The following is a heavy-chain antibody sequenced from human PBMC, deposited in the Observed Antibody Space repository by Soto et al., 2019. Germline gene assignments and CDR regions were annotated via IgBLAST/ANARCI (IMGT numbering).Heavy chain of an antibody. J-gene: IGHJ5*02. D-gene: IGHD3-10*01. Sequence: PSETLSLTCTVSGGSISSSSYYWGWLRQPPGKGLEWIGSIYYSGSTYYNPSLKSRVTISVDTSKNQFSLKLSSVTAADTAVYYCARRSKWFGELLSNWFDPWGQGTLVTVSS. CDR3: ARRSKWFGELLSNWFDP. V-gene: IGHV4-39*01. CDR1: GGSISSSSYY. CDR2: IYYSGST.